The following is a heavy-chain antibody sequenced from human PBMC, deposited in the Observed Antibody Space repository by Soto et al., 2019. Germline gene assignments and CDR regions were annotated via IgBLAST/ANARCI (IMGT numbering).Heavy chain of an antibody. V-gene: IGHV3-23*01. CDR1: GFTFSSYA. D-gene: IGHD2-2*01. CDR3: AKFPPKSSIVLVPAAISFGGFDP. Sequence: PGGSLRLSCAASGFTFSSYAMSWVRQAPGKGLEWVSTISDSDDNTYYADSVKGRFTISRDSSKNMLYLQMNSLRAEDTAVYYCAKFPPKSSIVLVPAAISFGGFDPWGQETLVTVSS. CDR2: ISDSDDNT. J-gene: IGHJ5*02.